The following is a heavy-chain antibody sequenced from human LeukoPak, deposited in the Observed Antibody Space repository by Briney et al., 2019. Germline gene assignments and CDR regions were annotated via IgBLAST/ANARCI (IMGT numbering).Heavy chain of an antibody. V-gene: IGHV3-53*04. CDR1: GFTFCGSD. Sequence: GGSLRLSSAGSGFTFCGSDMHWVRQAPGKGLEWVSVIYSGGSTYYADSVKGRFTISRHNSKNTLYLQMNSLRAEDTAVYYCARLLGACQVKSYFDYWGQGTLVTVSS. J-gene: IGHJ4*02. CDR2: IYSGGST. D-gene: IGHD3-16*01. CDR3: ARLLGACQVKSYFDY.